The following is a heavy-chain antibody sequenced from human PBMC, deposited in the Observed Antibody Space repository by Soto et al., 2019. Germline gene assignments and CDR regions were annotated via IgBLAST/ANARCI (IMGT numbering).Heavy chain of an antibody. Sequence: SETLSLTCTVSGGSISSSSYYWGWIRQPPGKGLEWIGSIYYSGSTYYNPSLKSRVTISVDTSKNQFSLKLSSVTAADTAVYYCAPLDDYGDYFDYWGQGTLVTVSS. J-gene: IGHJ4*02. V-gene: IGHV4-39*01. D-gene: IGHD4-17*01. CDR1: GGSISSSSYY. CDR3: APLDDYGDYFDY. CDR2: IYYSGST.